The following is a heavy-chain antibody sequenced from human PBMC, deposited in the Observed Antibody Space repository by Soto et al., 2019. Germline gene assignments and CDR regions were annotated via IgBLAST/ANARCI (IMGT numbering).Heavy chain of an antibody. D-gene: IGHD6-19*01. Sequence: SETLSLTCTVSGGSISSSSHYWGWIRQPPGKGLEWIGSMSYSGNTYYSPSLKSRVTMSVDTSKNQFSLKLSSVIVADTAVYYCARRYYSHSSAFDPWGQGTLVTVSS. J-gene: IGHJ5*02. CDR3: ARRYYSHSSAFDP. V-gene: IGHV4-39*01. CDR1: GGSISSSSHY. CDR2: MSYSGNT.